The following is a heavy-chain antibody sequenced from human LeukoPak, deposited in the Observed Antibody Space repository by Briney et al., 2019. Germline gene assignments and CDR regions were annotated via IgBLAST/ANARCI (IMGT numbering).Heavy chain of an antibody. J-gene: IGHJ4*02. CDR1: GGSISSSNW. Sequence: SGTLSLTCAVSGGSISSSNWWGWVRQPPGKGLEWIGERYHAGSTNYNPSLKSRVTISVATSKNQFFLRLTSVTAADTAVYYCARVRYGERSGYFVKHFDYWGQGTLVTVSS. CDR3: ARVRYGERSGYFVKHFDY. D-gene: IGHD3-3*01. CDR2: RYHAGST. V-gene: IGHV4-4*02.